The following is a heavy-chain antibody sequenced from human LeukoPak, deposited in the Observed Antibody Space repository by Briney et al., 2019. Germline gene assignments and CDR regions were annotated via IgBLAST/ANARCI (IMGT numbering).Heavy chain of an antibody. Sequence: SETLSLTCTVSGGSISSYYWSWIRQPPGKGLEWIGYIYYSGSTNYNPSLKSRVTISVDTSKNQFSLKLSSVTAADTAVYYCARVGHSGSYLYAFDIWGQGTMVTVSS. CDR1: GGSISSYY. J-gene: IGHJ3*02. CDR3: ARVGHSGSYLYAFDI. CDR2: IYYSGST. D-gene: IGHD1-26*01. V-gene: IGHV4-59*08.